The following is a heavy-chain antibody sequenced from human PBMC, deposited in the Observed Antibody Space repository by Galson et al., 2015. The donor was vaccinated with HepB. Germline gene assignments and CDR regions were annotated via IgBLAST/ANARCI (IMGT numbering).Heavy chain of an antibody. D-gene: IGHD2-15*01. V-gene: IGHV1-69*06. CDR2: IIPIFGTA. Sequence: SVKVSCKASGGTFSSYAISWVRQAPGQGLEWMGGIIPIFGTANYAQKFQGRVTITADKSASTAYMELSSLRSEDTAVYYCAREDCSGGSCYQDYWGQGTLVTVSS. CDR1: GGTFSSYA. CDR3: AREDCSGGSCYQDY. J-gene: IGHJ4*02.